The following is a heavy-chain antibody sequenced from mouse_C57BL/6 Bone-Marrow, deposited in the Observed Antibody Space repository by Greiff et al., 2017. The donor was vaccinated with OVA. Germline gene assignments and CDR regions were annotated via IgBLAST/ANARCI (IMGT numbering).Heavy chain of an antibody. V-gene: IGHV5-9-1*02. CDR3: TRDYDGFWYFDV. CDR1: GFTFSSYA. CDR2: ISSGGDYI. Sequence: EVQVVESGEGLVKPGGSLKLSCAASGFTFSSYAMSWVRQTPEKRLEWVAYISSGGDYIYYADTVKGRFTISRDKARNTLYLQMSSLKSEDTAMYYCTRDYDGFWYFDVWGTGTTVTVSS. J-gene: IGHJ1*03. D-gene: IGHD2-3*01.